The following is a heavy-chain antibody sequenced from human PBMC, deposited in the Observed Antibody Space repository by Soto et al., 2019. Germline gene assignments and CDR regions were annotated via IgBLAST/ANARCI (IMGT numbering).Heavy chain of an antibody. CDR3: ARGRGRIVVVPAAIMFAFDI. J-gene: IGHJ3*02. V-gene: IGHV4-34*01. Sequence: QVQLQQWGAGLLKPSETLSLTCAVYGGSFSGYYWSWIRQPPGKGLEWIGEITHSGSTNYNPSLKSRVTISVDPSKNQFSLKLSSVTAADTAVYYCARGRGRIVVVPAAIMFAFDIWGQGTMVTVSS. D-gene: IGHD2-2*01. CDR1: GGSFSGYY. CDR2: ITHSGST.